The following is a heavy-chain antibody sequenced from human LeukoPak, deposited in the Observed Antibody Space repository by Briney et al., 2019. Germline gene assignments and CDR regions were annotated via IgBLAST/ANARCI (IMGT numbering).Heavy chain of an antibody. Sequence: GASVKVSCKVSGYTLTELSMHWVRQAPGKGLEWMGGFDPEDGETIYAQKFQGRVTMTEDTSTDTAYMELSSLRSEDTAVYYCATGYYDRSGYFYLLAFDIWGQGTMVTVSS. J-gene: IGHJ3*02. CDR2: FDPEDGET. CDR1: GYTLTELS. V-gene: IGHV1-24*01. CDR3: ATGYYDRSGYFYLLAFDI. D-gene: IGHD3-22*01.